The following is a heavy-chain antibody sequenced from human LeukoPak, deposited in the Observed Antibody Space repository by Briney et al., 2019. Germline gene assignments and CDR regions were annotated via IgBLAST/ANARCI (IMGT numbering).Heavy chain of an antibody. D-gene: IGHD6-6*01. CDR3: ARGRYSSSSGPLDY. V-gene: IGHV3-23*01. Sequence: GGSLRLSCAVSGFTFSSYAMSWVRQAPGKGLGWVSGISGSDGRTYYADSVKGRFTISRDNSKNTLHLQMNSLRANDAAVYYCARGRYSSSSGPLDYWGQGTLVTVSS. J-gene: IGHJ4*02. CDR2: ISGSDGRT. CDR1: GFTFSSYA.